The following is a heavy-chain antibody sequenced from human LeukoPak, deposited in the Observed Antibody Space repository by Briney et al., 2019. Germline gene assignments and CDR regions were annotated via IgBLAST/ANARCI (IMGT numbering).Heavy chain of an antibody. CDR1: GDSVSTNSAA. Sequence: SQTLSLTCAISGDSVSTNSAAWNWIRQSPSRGLEWLGRTYYRSKWYNDYAVSVQVRITINPDTSKNQFTLQLNSVTPQDTAVYYCARKSSSWYGPFDYWGQGILVIVSP. J-gene: IGHJ4*02. CDR2: TYYRSKWYN. D-gene: IGHD6-13*01. CDR3: ARKSSSWYGPFDY. V-gene: IGHV6-1*01.